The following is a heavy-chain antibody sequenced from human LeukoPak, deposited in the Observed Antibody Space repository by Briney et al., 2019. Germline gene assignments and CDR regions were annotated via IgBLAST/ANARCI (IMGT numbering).Heavy chain of an antibody. CDR1: GASVSSASY. CDR2: IYNGVNT. D-gene: IGHD3-3*01. J-gene: IGHJ6*02. Sequence: SETLSLTCTVSGASVSSASYWSWIRQPPGKGVEWIAHIYNGVNTNYNPSLKSRVTISVDTSKNQFSLKLSSVTAADTAVYYCARDRGGPYYDFWSGYRYYYYGMDVWGQGTTVTVSS. V-gene: IGHV4-61*01. CDR3: ARDRGGPYYDFWSGYRYYYYGMDV.